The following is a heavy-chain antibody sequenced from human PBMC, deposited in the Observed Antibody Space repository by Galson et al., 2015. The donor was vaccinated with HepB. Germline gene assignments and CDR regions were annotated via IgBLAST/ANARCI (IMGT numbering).Heavy chain of an antibody. D-gene: IGHD6-13*01. Sequence: SLRLSCAASGFTFSSYGMHWVRQAPGKGLEWVAVISYDGSNKYYADSVKGRFTISRDNSKNTLYLQMNSLRPEDTAVHYCAKGSSSSPNWYFDLWGRGTLVTVSS. J-gene: IGHJ2*01. CDR1: GFTFSSYG. V-gene: IGHV3-30*18. CDR2: ISYDGSNK. CDR3: AKGSSSSPNWYFDL.